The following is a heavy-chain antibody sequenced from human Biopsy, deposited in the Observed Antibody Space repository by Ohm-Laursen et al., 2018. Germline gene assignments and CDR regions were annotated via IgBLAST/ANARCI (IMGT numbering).Heavy chain of an antibody. Sequence: GTLSLTCTVSGGSISSDYWSWIRQTPGKGREWIGYIYYSGGTNYNPFLKSRVTISVDTSKNQFSLRLNSVTAADTAVYYCARATNSTGWPYYYFYGMDVWGQGTTVTVS. CDR2: IYYSGGT. D-gene: IGHD2/OR15-2a*01. V-gene: IGHV4-59*01. CDR1: GGSISSDY. J-gene: IGHJ6*02. CDR3: ARATNSTGWPYYYFYGMDV.